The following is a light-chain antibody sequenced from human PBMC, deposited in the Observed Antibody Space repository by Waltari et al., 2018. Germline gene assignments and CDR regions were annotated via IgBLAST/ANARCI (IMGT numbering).Light chain of an antibody. V-gene: IGKV1-6*02. J-gene: IGKJ1*01. Sequence: AIQMTQSPSSLSASVGDTVTITCRASQHIGSGLGWYQQKTGKAPKLLISATSNLQSGVPSRFSGSGSHTDFALAITSLQPEDFETYYCLQSYSYPRTFGQGTKVEIK. CDR3: LQSYSYPRT. CDR1: QHIGSG. CDR2: ATS.